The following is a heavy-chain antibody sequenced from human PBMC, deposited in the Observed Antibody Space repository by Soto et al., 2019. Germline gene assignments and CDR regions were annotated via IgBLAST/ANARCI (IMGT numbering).Heavy chain of an antibody. Sequence: SVKVSCKASGGTFSSYAISWVRQAPGQGLEWMGGIIPIFGTANYAQKFQGRVTITADESTSTAYMELSSLRSEDTAVYYCARDGYSYGTNWFDPWGQGTLVTVS. D-gene: IGHD5-18*01. CDR3: ARDGYSYGTNWFDP. CDR2: IIPIFGTA. CDR1: GGTFSSYA. V-gene: IGHV1-69*13. J-gene: IGHJ5*02.